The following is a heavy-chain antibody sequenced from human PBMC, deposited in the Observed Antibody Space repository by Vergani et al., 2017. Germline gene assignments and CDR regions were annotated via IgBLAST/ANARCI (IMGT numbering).Heavy chain of an antibody. J-gene: IGHJ6*02. CDR1: GGSISSSSYY. CDR3: ARVPGYCSGGSCYRHYYYGMDV. Sequence: QLQLQESGPGLVKPSETLSLTCTVSGGSISSSSYYWGWIRQPPGKGLEWIGSIYYSGSTYYNPSRKSRVHISVDTSRNQFSLQLSSVTAADTAVYYCARVPGYCSGGSCYRHYYYGMDVWGQGTTVTVSS. D-gene: IGHD2-15*01. CDR2: IYYSGST. V-gene: IGHV4-39*07.